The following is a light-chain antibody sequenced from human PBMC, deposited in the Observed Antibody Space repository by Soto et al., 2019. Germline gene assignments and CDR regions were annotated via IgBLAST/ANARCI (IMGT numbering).Light chain of an antibody. CDR2: EVT. J-gene: IGLJ3*02. Sequence: QSVLTQPASVSGSPGQSITISCTGPISDVRGSNYVSWYQHHPGKAPKLIIYEVTNRPSGVSNRFSGPKSGNTASLTISGLQAEDEADYYCSFDTIRGVFGGGTQLTVL. CDR1: ISDVRGSNY. V-gene: IGLV2-14*01. CDR3: SFDTIRGV.